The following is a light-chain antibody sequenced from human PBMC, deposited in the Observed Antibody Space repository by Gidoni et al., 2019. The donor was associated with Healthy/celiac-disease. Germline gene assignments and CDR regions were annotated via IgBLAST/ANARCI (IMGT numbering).Light chain of an antibody. J-gene: IGLJ1*01. CDR2: SNN. CDR1: ISNIGSNT. V-gene: IGLV1-44*01. CDR3: AAWDDSRNYV. Sequence: QSVLTQPPSASGTPGQRVTISCSGSISNIGSNTVNWYQQLPGTAPKLLIYSNNQRPSGVPDRFSGSKSGTSASLAISGLQSEDEADYYCAAWDDSRNYVFGTGTKVTVL.